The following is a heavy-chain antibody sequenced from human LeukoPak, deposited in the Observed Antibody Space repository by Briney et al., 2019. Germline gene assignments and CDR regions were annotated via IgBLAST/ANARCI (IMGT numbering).Heavy chain of an antibody. CDR1: GFTFSSYW. CDR3: ASRPGAYYFDY. CDR2: IKQDGSEK. V-gene: IGHV3-7*01. J-gene: IGHJ4*02. D-gene: IGHD3-10*01. Sequence: QPGGSLRLSCAASGFTFSSYWMSWVRQAPGKGLEWVANIKQDGSEKYYVDSAKGRFTISRDNAKNSLYLQMNSLRAEDTAVYYCASRPGAYYFDYWGQGTLATVSS.